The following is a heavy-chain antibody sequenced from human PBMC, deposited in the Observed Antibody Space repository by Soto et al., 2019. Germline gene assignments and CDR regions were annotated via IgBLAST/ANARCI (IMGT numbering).Heavy chain of an antibody. V-gene: IGHV1-18*04. Sequence: ASVKVSCKASGYTFTNYGISWVRQAPGQGLERVGCISAYNGNTNYAQNLQGRVTMTTDTSTSTAYMELRSLRSDDTAVYYCARVDVLGWLECLFWGQGTLVTVSS. D-gene: IGHD3-3*01. CDR3: ARVDVLGWLECLF. J-gene: IGHJ4*02. CDR1: GYTFTNYG. CDR2: ISAYNGNT.